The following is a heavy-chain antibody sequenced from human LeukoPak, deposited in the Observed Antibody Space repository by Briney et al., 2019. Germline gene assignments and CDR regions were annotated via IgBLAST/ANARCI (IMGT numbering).Heavy chain of an antibody. D-gene: IGHD3-10*01. CDR3: ASTTPGRDTMVRGVTRELDY. V-gene: IGHV1-46*01. J-gene: IGHJ4*02. CDR1: GYTFTSYY. CDR2: INPSGGST. Sequence: ASVEVSCKASGYTFTSYYMHWVRQAPGQGLEWMGIINPSGGSTSYAQKFQGRVTMTRDRSTSTVYMELSSLRSEDTAVYYCASTTPGRDTMVRGVTRELDYWGQGTLVTVSS.